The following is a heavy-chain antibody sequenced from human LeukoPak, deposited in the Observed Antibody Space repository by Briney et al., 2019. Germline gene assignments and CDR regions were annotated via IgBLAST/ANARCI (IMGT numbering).Heavy chain of an antibody. CDR3: ARVDFWSGLFDY. CDR1: GYTFSSYD. J-gene: IGHJ4*02. CDR2: MNPNSGNT. D-gene: IGHD3-3*01. Sequence: ASVKVSCKASGYTFSSYDINWVRQATGQGLEWMGWMNPNSGNTGSAQKFQGRVTMTRNTSISTAYMELSSLRSEDTAVYYCARVDFWSGLFDYWGQGTLVTVSS. V-gene: IGHV1-8*01.